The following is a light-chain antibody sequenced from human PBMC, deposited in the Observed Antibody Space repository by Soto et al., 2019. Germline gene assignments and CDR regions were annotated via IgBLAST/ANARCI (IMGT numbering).Light chain of an antibody. J-gene: IGKJ2*02. V-gene: IGKV1-39*01. CDR2: AAS. Sequence: DIQMTQSPSSLSASVGDRVTITCRASQSISSYLNWYQQKPGKAPKLLIYAASRLQSGAPSRFSGSGSGTDFTLTISSLQPEDFATYYCQQSYSTPRTFGQGTKLEIK. CDR1: QSISSY. CDR3: QQSYSTPRT.